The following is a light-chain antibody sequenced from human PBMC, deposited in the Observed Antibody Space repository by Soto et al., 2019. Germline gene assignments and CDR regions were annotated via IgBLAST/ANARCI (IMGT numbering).Light chain of an antibody. CDR2: EVT. CDR3: SSYSSSGTLFV. J-gene: IGLJ1*01. V-gene: IGLV2-14*01. CDR1: SSEVGGHNY. Sequence: QSALTQPASVSGSPGQSITVSCTGTSSEVGGHNYVSWFQQHPGQAPKLLIYEVTTRPSGVSTRFSGSKSGNTASLTISGLQAEDEADYHCSSYSSSGTLFVFGTGTNLTVL.